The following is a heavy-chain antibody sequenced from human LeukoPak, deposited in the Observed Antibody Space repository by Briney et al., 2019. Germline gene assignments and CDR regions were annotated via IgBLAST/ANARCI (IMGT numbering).Heavy chain of an antibody. CDR3: TRQDTNYYYYYMDV. V-gene: IGHV3-73*01. CDR1: GFTFSGSA. J-gene: IGHJ6*03. Sequence: GGSLRLSCAASGFTFSGSAMHWVRQASGKGLEWVGRIRSKANSYATAYAASVKGRFTISRDDSKNTAYLQTNSLKTEDTAVYYCTRQDTNYYYYYMDVWGKGTTVTVSS. CDR2: IRSKANSYAT.